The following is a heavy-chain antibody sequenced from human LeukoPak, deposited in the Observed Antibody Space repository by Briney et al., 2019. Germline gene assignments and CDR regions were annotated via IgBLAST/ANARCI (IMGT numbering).Heavy chain of an antibody. V-gene: IGHV3-23*01. Sequence: PGGSLRLSCAAPGFTFSNYAMSWVRQAPGKGLEWVSAISNRGGTHYADSVKGRFTTSRDTSQTTLYLQKNSLRADDTAVYYCAIPRPYGTTWYGAIEYWGQGSLVTVSS. CDR3: AIPRPYGTTWYGAIEY. CDR2: ISNRGGT. CDR1: GFTFSNYA. J-gene: IGHJ4*02. D-gene: IGHD6-13*01.